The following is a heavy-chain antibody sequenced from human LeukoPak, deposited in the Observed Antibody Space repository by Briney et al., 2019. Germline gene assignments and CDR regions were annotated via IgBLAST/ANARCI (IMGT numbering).Heavy chain of an antibody. Sequence: ASVKVSCKASGYTFSGYFVHWVRQAPGQGLEWMGRINAGSGDTEFAQKFQGRVTMTRDTFVSTAYMEGSGLTSDDTAMYYCARDLSSTPNWELDYWGQGTLVTVSS. CDR3: ARDLSSTPNWELDY. J-gene: IGHJ4*02. CDR2: INAGSGDT. V-gene: IGHV1-2*06. D-gene: IGHD1-1*01. CDR1: GYTFSGYF.